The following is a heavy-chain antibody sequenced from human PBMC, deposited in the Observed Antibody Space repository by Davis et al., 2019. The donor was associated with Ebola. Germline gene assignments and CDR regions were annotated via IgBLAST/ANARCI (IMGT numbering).Heavy chain of an antibody. CDR2: IYYSGST. CDR3: ARVNDCSGGSCFYYYYYGMDV. CDR1: GGSFSGYY. J-gene: IGHJ6*02. D-gene: IGHD2-15*01. V-gene: IGHV4-31*11. Sequence: SETLSLTCAVYGGSFSGYYWSWIRQHPGKGLEWIGYIYYSGSTYYNPSLKSRVTISVDTSKNQFSLKLSSVTAADTAVYYCARVNDCSGGSCFYYYYYGMDVWGQGTTVTVSS.